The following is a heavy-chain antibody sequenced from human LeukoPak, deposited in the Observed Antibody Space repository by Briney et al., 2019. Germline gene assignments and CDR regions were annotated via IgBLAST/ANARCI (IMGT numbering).Heavy chain of an antibody. CDR2: ISYGDGTA. CDR1: GFTFRSYA. Sequence: GGSLRLSCAASGFTFRSYAMNWVRQSPGKGLEWVSSISYGDGTAFYAGSVKGRFTVSRDNSGSTLYLQMASLRAEDTAVYYCAKDRGYTGYDSGGIDFWGQGTLVTVSS. D-gene: IGHD5-12*01. V-gene: IGHV3-23*01. CDR3: AKDRGYTGYDSGGIDF. J-gene: IGHJ4*02.